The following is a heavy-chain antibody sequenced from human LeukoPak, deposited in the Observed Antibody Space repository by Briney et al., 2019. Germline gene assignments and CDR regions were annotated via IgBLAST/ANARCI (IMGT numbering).Heavy chain of an antibody. V-gene: IGHV1-18*04. CDR1: VYTFTSYG. CDR2: ISAYNGNT. D-gene: IGHD4-17*01. Sequence: GASVTVSFKSSVYTFTSYGISWVRQAPGQGLEWMGWISAYNGNTNYAHNLQGRVTMTTDRYTGTAYMELRNLRSDDTAVYYCARGLKPLAYDDYVIPAYYSYSVDVWGKGTPVTVSS. CDR3: ARGLKPLAYDDYVIPAYYSYSVDV. J-gene: IGHJ6*04.